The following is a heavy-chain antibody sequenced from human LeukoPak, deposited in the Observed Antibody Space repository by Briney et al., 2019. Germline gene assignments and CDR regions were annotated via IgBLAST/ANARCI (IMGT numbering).Heavy chain of an antibody. CDR2: IYPGDSDT. CDR3: ARCGSTSCYAPYYFDY. Sequence: GESLKISCKGSGYSFTSYWIGWVRQMPGKGLEWMGIIYPGDSDTRYSPSFQGQVTISADKSISTAYLQWSSLKASGTAMYYCARCGSTSCYAPYYFDYWGQGTLVTVSS. CDR1: GYSFTSYW. V-gene: IGHV5-51*01. J-gene: IGHJ4*02. D-gene: IGHD2-2*01.